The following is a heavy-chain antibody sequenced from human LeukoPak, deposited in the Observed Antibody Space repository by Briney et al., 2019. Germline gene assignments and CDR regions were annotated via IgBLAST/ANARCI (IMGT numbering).Heavy chain of an antibody. CDR3: ASAYDFWSGYYPFDY. CDR1: GGSISSYY. CDR2: IYYSGST. Sequence: SETLSLTCTVSGGSISSYYWSWIRQPPGKGLEWIGYIYYSGSTNYNPSLKSRVTISVDTSKNQFPLKLSSVTAADTAVYYCASAYDFWSGYYPFDYWGQGTLVTVSS. D-gene: IGHD3-3*01. V-gene: IGHV4-59*01. J-gene: IGHJ4*02.